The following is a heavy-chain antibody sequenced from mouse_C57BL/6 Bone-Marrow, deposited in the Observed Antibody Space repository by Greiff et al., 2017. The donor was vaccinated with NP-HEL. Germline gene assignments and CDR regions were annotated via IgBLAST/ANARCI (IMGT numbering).Heavy chain of an antibody. CDR1: GFNITDDY. CDR2: IDPENGDT. J-gene: IGHJ2*01. CDR3: TTRGPFDY. V-gene: IGHV14-4*01. Sequence: VQLKESGAELVRPGASVKLSCTASGFNITDDYMHWVKQRPEQGLAWIGWIDPENGDTEYASKFQGKATITADTSSNTAYLQLSSLTSEDTAVYYCTTRGPFDYWGQGTTLTVSS.